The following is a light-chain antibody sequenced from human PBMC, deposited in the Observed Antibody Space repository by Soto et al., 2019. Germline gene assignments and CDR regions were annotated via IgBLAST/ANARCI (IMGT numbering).Light chain of an antibody. CDR2: GAY. CDR3: QQYNNWPALT. CDR1: QSVSSN. J-gene: IGKJ4*01. Sequence: EIVMTQSPATLSVSPGERATLSFRASQSVSSNLAWYQQKPGQAPRLLIYGAYTRATAIPARFSGSGSGTEFTITISSQQSEDFAVYYYQQYNNWPALTFGGGTKVEIK. V-gene: IGKV3-15*01.